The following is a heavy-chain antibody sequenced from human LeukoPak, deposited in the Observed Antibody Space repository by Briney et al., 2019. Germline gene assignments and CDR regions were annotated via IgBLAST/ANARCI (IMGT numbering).Heavy chain of an antibody. Sequence: GGSLRLSCAASGFTFSTYTMSWVRQAPGKGLEWVSSISFSSDYIYYADSMKGRFTISRDNAKNSLYLQMNSLRAEDTAVYYCASQRGDDYWGQGTLVTVSS. V-gene: IGHV3-21*01. CDR2: ISFSSDYI. CDR1: GFTFSTYT. CDR3: ASQRGDDY. D-gene: IGHD3-10*01. J-gene: IGHJ4*02.